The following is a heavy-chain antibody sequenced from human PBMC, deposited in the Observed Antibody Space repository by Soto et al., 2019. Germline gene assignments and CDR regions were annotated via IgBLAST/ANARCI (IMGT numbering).Heavy chain of an antibody. CDR3: ARSWATVTTRPPDY. J-gene: IGHJ4*02. D-gene: IGHD4-17*01. CDR1: GYTFTSYC. Sequence: GASVNVSCKASGYTFTSYCISWVRQAPGQGLEWMGWISAYNGNTNYAQKLQGRVTMTTDTSTSTAYMELRSLRSDDTAVYYCARSWATVTTRPPDYWGQGTLVTVSS. V-gene: IGHV1-18*01. CDR2: ISAYNGNT.